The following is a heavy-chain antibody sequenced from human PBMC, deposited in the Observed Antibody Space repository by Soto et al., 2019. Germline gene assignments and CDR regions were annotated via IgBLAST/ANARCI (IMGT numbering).Heavy chain of an antibody. CDR3: ARIPYSGRGYGLGMATFYFDY. Sequence: GPPLVNPTHTLTITCTFSGFSLSTTGICVRWIRQPPGKALDRLAPIDCDDDKYYTTSLKTRLTISKDTYKNQADHTMTNMDPVDTATYYCARIPYSGRGYGLGMATFYFDYWGQGTLVTVSS. CDR2: IDCDDDK. J-gene: IGHJ4*02. CDR1: GFSLSTTGIC. D-gene: IGHD6-13*01. V-gene: IGHV2-70*01.